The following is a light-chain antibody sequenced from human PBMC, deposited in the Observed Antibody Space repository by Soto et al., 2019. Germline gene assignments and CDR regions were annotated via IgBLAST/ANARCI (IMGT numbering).Light chain of an antibody. CDR3: GADHGSGSNFYWV. CDR2: VGTGGIVG. J-gene: IGLJ3*02. CDR1: SGYSNYK. Sequence: QLVLTQPPSASASLGASVTLTCTLSSGYSNYKVDWYQQRPGKGPRFVMRVGTGGIVGSKGDGIPDRFSVLGSGLNRYLTIKNIQEEDESDYHCGADHGSGSNFYWVFGGGTQLTVL. V-gene: IGLV9-49*01.